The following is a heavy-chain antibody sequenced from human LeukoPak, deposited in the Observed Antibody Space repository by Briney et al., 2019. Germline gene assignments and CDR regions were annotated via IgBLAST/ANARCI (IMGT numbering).Heavy chain of an antibody. CDR2: INHSGST. Sequence: SETLSLTCAVCGGSFSGYYWSWLRQPPGKGLEWIGEINHSGSTNYNPSLKSRVTISVDTSKNQFSLKLSSVTAADTAVYYCARGTMVRGVLSGDYWGQGTLVTVSS. V-gene: IGHV4-34*01. CDR1: GGSFSGYY. D-gene: IGHD3-10*01. J-gene: IGHJ4*02. CDR3: ARGTMVRGVLSGDY.